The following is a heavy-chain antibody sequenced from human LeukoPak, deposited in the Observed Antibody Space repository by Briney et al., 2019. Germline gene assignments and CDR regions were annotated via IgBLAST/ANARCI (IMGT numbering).Heavy chain of an antibody. J-gene: IGHJ6*03. Sequence: SETLSLTCAVYGGSFSGYYWSWIRQPPGKGLEWIGEINHSGSTNYNPSLKSRVTISVDTSKNQFSLKLSYVNAADTAVYSYARGREKVPAAKRTGRYYYMDVWGKGTTVTVSS. CDR2: INHSGST. D-gene: IGHD2-2*01. V-gene: IGHV4-34*01. CDR3: ARGREKVPAAKRTGRYYYMDV. CDR1: GGSFSGYY.